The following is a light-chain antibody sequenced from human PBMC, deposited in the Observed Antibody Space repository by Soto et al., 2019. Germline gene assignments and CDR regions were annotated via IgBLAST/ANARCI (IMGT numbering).Light chain of an antibody. CDR2: GAS. V-gene: IGKV3-15*01. CDR1: QSVSSN. Sequence: EIVMTQSPATLSVSPGERATLSCRASQSVSSNLAWYQQKPGQAPRLLIYGASTRATGIPARFSGSGSGTEFTLTISSLQSEDFAVYYCQKYNNCPPYPFGPGTRVDIK. CDR3: QKYNNCPPYP. J-gene: IGKJ2*01.